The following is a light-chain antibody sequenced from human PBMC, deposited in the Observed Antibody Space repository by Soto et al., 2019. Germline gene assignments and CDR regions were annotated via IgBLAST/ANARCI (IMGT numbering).Light chain of an antibody. CDR2: DAS. J-gene: IGKJ1*01. CDR1: QSVSSY. Sequence: EIVLTQSPATLSLSPGERATLSCRASQSVSSYLAWYQQKPGQPPRLLIYDASNRATGIPARFSGSGSGTDFSLTISSLEPEDFAVYYCQQRSSWPWTFGQGTKVEIK. CDR3: QQRSSWPWT. V-gene: IGKV3-11*01.